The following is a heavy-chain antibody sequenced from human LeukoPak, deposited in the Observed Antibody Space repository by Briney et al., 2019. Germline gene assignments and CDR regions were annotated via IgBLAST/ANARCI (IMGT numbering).Heavy chain of an antibody. J-gene: IGHJ4*02. CDR1: GGSISIYY. Sequence: SETLSLTCTVSGGSISIYYWSWIRQPPGKGLEWIGYVYNSENTNYNPSLKSRATISADTSKNQFSLKLSSVTAADTAVYYCARGGFWSGYYRFFDYWGQGTLVTVSS. D-gene: IGHD3-3*01. CDR2: VYNSENT. CDR3: ARGGFWSGYYRFFDY. V-gene: IGHV4-59*01.